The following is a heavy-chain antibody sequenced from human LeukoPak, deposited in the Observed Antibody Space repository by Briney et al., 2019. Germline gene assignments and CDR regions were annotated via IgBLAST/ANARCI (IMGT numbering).Heavy chain of an antibody. Sequence: ASVNVSCTASGGTFSSYAISWVRQAPGQGLEWMGGIIPIFGTANYAQKFQGRVTITADESTSTAYMELSSLRSEDTAVYYCARGRNNYGDYWGQGTLVTVSS. CDR3: ARGRNNYGDY. J-gene: IGHJ4*02. CDR2: IIPIFGTA. CDR1: GGTFSSYA. D-gene: IGHD4-11*01. V-gene: IGHV1-69*13.